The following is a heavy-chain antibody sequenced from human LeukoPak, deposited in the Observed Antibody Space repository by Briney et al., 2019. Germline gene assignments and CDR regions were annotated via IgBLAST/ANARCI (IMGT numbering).Heavy chain of an antibody. V-gene: IGHV3-33*06. J-gene: IGHJ3*02. D-gene: IGHD3-22*01. Sequence: GGSLRLSCAASGFTFSSHGMHWVRQAPGKGREWVAVIWYDGSNKYYADSVKGRFTISRDNSKNTLYLQMNSLRAEDTAVYYCAKLQVEDYYDSSGSWRDDAFDIWGQGTMVTVSS. CDR3: AKLQVEDYYDSSGSWRDDAFDI. CDR2: IWYDGSNK. CDR1: GFTFSSHG.